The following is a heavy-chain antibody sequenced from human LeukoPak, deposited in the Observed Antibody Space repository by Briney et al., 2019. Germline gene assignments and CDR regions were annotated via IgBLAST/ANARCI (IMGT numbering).Heavy chain of an antibody. CDR3: AKALFYDFWSGYYPFDY. V-gene: IGHV3-23*01. CDR1: GFTFSSYA. D-gene: IGHD3-3*01. J-gene: IGHJ4*02. Sequence: GGSLRLSCAASGFTFSSYAMSWVRQAPGKGLEWVSAISGSGGSTYYADSVKGRFTISRDNSKNTPYLQMNSLRAEDTAVYYCAKALFYDFWSGYYPFDYWGQGTLVTVSS. CDR2: ISGSGGST.